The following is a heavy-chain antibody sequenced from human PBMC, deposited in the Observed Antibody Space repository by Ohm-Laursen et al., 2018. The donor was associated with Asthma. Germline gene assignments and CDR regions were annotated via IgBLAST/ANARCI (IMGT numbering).Heavy chain of an antibody. Sequence: SLRLSCAASGFTFSNFAMSWFRQAPGKGLEWVAVISYDGSNKYYADSVKGRFTISRDNSKNTLYLQMNSLRAEDTAVYYCARVSLVITKRASDYWGQGTLVTVSS. CDR1: GFTFSNFA. CDR2: ISYDGSNK. V-gene: IGHV3-30-3*01. CDR3: ARVSLVITKRASDY. J-gene: IGHJ4*02. D-gene: IGHD3-22*01.